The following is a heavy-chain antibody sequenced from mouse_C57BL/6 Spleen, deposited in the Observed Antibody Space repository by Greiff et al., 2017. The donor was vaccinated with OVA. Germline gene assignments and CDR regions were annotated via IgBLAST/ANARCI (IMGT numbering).Heavy chain of an antibody. Sequence: EVQLQQSGPELVKPGASVKISCKASGYTFTDYYMNWVKQSHGKSLEWIGDINPNNGGTRYNQKFKGKATLTVDKSSSTAYMELRSLTSEDSAVYYCASEEGDVRAMDYWGQGTSVTVSS. V-gene: IGHV1-26*01. CDR2: INPNNGGT. D-gene: IGHD3-3*01. CDR1: GYTFTDYY. CDR3: ASEEGDVRAMDY. J-gene: IGHJ4*01.